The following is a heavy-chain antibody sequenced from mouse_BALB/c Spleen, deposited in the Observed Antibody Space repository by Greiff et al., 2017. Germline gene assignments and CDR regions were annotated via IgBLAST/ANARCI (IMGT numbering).Heavy chain of an antibody. CDR1: GYTFTSYW. CDR2: IDPSDSYT. V-gene: IGHV1-69*02. J-gene: IGHJ3*01. Sequence: QVQLQQPGAELVKPGASVKLSCKASGYTFTSYWMHWVKQRPGQGLEWIGEIDPSDSYTNYNQKFKGKATLTVDKSSSTAYMQLSSLTSEDSAVYYCASYYGSSYAWFAYWGQGTLVTVSA. CDR3: ASYYGSSYAWFAY. D-gene: IGHD1-1*01.